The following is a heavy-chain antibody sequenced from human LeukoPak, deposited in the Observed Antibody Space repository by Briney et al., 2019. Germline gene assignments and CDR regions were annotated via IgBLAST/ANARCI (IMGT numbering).Heavy chain of an antibody. D-gene: IGHD3-10*01. CDR2: ITGSSDYT. V-gene: IGHV3-23*01. Sequence: GGSLRLSCAASGFTFSIHAMTWVRQAPGKGLEWVSAITGSSDYTYYTDSVEGRVTISRDNSKNTVYLQMNSLRVEDTAVYYCAKDRRGVFDFWGQGTLVSVSS. CDR1: GFTFSIHA. CDR3: AKDRRGVFDF. J-gene: IGHJ4*02.